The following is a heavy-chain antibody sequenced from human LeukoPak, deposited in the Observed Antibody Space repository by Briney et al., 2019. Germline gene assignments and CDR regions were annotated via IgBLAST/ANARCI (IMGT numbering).Heavy chain of an antibody. CDR3: ARDGHGDFWRARRTYYMDV. D-gene: IGHD3-3*01. Sequence: PGGSLRLSCAASGFTFFSYTMNWVRQAPGKGLEWVSSISSSSSYIYYADSVKGRFTISRDNAKNSLYLQMNSLRAEDTAVYYCARDGHGDFWRARRTYYMDVWGKGTTVTVSS. J-gene: IGHJ6*03. CDR1: GFTFFSYT. CDR2: ISSSSSYI. V-gene: IGHV3-21*01.